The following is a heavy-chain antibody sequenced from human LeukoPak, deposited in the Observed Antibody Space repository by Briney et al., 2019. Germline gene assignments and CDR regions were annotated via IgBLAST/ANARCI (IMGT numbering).Heavy chain of an antibody. CDR1: GFTLSSYG. Sequence: PGGSLRLSCAASGFTLSSYGMHWVRQAPGKGLEWVAVISYDGSNKYYGDSVKGRFTISRDNSKNTLYLQMSSLRAEDTAVYYCVKDRGWLQPFDYWGQGTLVTVSS. V-gene: IGHV3-30*18. CDR3: VKDRGWLQPFDY. CDR2: ISYDGSNK. D-gene: IGHD5-24*01. J-gene: IGHJ4*02.